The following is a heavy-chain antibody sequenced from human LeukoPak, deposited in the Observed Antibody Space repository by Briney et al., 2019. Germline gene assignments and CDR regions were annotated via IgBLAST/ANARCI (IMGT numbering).Heavy chain of an antibody. J-gene: IGHJ4*02. CDR2: IYPSDSDT. V-gene: IGHV5-51*01. Sequence: GESLKISCQGSEYSFATYWIAWLRQMPGKGLEWMGIIYPSDSDTRYSPSFQGQVTISANKSIKTAYLQWSSLKASDTAMYYCARPLQGIVGATGFDYWGQGTLVTVSS. CDR1: EYSFATYW. CDR3: ARPLQGIVGATGFDY. D-gene: IGHD1-26*01.